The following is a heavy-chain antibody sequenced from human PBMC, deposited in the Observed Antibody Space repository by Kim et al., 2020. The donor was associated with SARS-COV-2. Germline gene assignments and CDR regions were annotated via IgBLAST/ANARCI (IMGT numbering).Heavy chain of an antibody. Sequence: SETLSLTCTVSGGSISSSSYYWGWIRQPPGKGLEWIGSIYYSGSTYYNPSLKSRVNISVDTSKNQFSLKLSSVTAADTAVYYCGWLWGYYYGMDVWGQGTTVTVSS. CDR2: IYYSGST. V-gene: IGHV4-39*01. CDR1: GGSISSSSYY. CDR3: GWLWGYYYGMDV. J-gene: IGHJ6*02. D-gene: IGHD2-21*01.